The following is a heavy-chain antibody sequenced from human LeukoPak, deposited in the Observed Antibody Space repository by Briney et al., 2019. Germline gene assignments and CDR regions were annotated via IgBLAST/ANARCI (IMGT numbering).Heavy chain of an antibody. Sequence: SQTLSLTCAISGDSVSSNSAAWNWIRQSPSRGLEWLVRTYYRSKWYNDYAVSVKSRITINPDTSKNQFSLQLNSVTPEDTAVYYCARDSPSGSSGQGVYYFDYWGQGTLVTVSS. CDR2: TYYRSKWYN. CDR1: GDSVSSNSAA. V-gene: IGHV6-1*01. J-gene: IGHJ4*02. D-gene: IGHD1-26*01. CDR3: ARDSPSGSSGQGVYYFDY.